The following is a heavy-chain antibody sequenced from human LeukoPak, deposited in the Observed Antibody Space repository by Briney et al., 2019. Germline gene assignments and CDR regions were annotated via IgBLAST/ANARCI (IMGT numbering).Heavy chain of an antibody. CDR3: ARGGYCSSTSCYRPAFDI. CDR2: IYTSGST. V-gene: IGHV4-4*07. Sequence: SETLSLTCTVSGGSISSYYWSWIRQPAGKGLEWIGRIYTSGSTNYNPSLKSRVTMSVDTSKNQFSLKLSSVTAADTAVYYCARGGYCSSTSCYRPAFDIWGQGTMVTVSS. D-gene: IGHD2-2*01. CDR1: GGSISSYY. J-gene: IGHJ3*02.